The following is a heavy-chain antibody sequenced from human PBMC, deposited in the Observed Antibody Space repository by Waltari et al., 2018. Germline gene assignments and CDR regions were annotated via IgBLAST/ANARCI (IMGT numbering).Heavy chain of an antibody. J-gene: IGHJ4*02. D-gene: IGHD3-22*01. CDR1: GGPIRGYY. CDR3: ARRRYDSSGYYHSRGYFFDN. Sequence: QVQLQESGPGLLKPSETLSLTCNVSGGPIRGYYWNWIRQSPGTGLEWIGFVYYGGSTSYNPSLKSRVTISADASTNQVSLTLTSVTAADTAVYYCARRRYDSSGYYHSRGYFFDNWGQGALVTVSS. V-gene: IGHV4-59*08. CDR2: VYYGGST.